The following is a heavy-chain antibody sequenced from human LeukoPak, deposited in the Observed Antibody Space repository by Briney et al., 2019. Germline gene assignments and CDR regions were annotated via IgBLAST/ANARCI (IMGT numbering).Heavy chain of an antibody. CDR1: GFTFSSYA. CDR3: AKVRYTIFGVVTNFDY. CDR2: VSGSGGST. V-gene: IGHV3-23*01. D-gene: IGHD3-3*01. J-gene: IGHJ4*02. Sequence: PGGSLRLSCAASGFTFSSYAMSWVRQAPGKGLKWVSAVSGSGGSTYYADSVKGRFTISRDNSKNTLYLQMNSLRAEDTAVYYCAKVRYTIFGVVTNFDYWGQGTLVTVSS.